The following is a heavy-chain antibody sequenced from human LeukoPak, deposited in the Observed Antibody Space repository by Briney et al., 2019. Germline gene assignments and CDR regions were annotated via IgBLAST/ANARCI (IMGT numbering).Heavy chain of an antibody. V-gene: IGHV3-30*02. CDR3: AKDLRITIFGVVPNFDY. D-gene: IGHD3-3*01. CDR2: IRYDGNNE. J-gene: IGHJ4*02. CDR1: GFTFSNYG. Sequence: GGSLRLSCAASGFTFSNYGMHWVRQAPGKGLEWVAFIRYDGNNEYYADSVKGRFTISRDTSKNTLYLQMNSLRAEDTAVYYCAKDLRITIFGVVPNFDYWGQGTLVTVSS.